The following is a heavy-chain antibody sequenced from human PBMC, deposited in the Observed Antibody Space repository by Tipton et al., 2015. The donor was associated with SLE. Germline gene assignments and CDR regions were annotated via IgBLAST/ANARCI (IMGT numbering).Heavy chain of an antibody. CDR2: IYRGGST. Sequence: SLRLSCAASGFTVSSNYMSWVRQAPGKGLEWVSVIYRGGSTYYADSVKGRFTIFRHNSKNTLYLQMNSLRAEDTAVYYCAREYYDFWSGSYKGAFDIWGQGTMVTVSS. D-gene: IGHD3-3*01. V-gene: IGHV3-53*04. CDR1: GFTVSSNY. J-gene: IGHJ3*02. CDR3: AREYYDFWSGSYKGAFDI.